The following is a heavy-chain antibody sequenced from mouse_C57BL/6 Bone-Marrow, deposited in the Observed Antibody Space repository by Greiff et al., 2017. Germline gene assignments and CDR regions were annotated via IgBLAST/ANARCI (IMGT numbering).Heavy chain of an antibody. V-gene: IGHV1-64*01. CDR3: ARETTTVVPYYFDY. CDR2: IHPNSGST. J-gene: IGHJ2*01. D-gene: IGHD1-1*01. Sequence: QVQLQQPGAELVKPGASVKLSCKASGYTFTSYWMHWVKQRPGQGLEWIGMIHPNSGSTNYNEKFKSKATLTVDKSSSTAYMQLNSLTSEDSAVYYCARETTTVVPYYFDYWGQGTTLTVSS. CDR1: GYTFTSYW.